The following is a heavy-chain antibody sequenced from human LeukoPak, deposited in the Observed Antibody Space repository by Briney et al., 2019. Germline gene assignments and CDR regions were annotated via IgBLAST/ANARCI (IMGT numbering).Heavy chain of an antibody. V-gene: IGHV1-69*13. J-gene: IGHJ4*02. CDR2: IIPIFGTA. D-gene: IGHD1-14*01. CDR1: GGTFSSYA. CDR3: AKCLAATGWCYFDY. Sequence: SVKVSCKASGGTFSSYAISWVRQAPGQGLEWMGGIIPIFGTANYAQKFQGRVTITADESTSTAYMELSSLRSEDTAVYYCAKCLAATGWCYFDYWGQGTLVSVSS.